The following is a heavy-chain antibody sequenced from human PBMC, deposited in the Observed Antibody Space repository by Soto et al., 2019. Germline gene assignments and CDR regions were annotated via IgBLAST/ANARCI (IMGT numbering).Heavy chain of an antibody. CDR3: AKDHGSGSYRGRNYYFDY. D-gene: IGHD3-10*01. J-gene: IGHJ4*02. CDR2: ISGSGGST. CDR1: GFTFSSYA. Sequence: GGSLRLSCAASGFTFSSYAMSWVRQAPGKGLEWVSAISGSGGSTYYADSVKGRFTISRDNSKNTLYLQMNSLRAEDTAVYYCAKDHGSGSYRGRNYYFDYWGQGTLVTVSS. V-gene: IGHV3-23*01.